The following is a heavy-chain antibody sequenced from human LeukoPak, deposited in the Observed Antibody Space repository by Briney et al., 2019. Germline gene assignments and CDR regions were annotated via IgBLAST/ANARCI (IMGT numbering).Heavy chain of an antibody. D-gene: IGHD6-19*01. V-gene: IGHV6-1*01. Sequence: QTLSLTCAISGDSVSTKSAAWNWIRKSPSRGLEWLGRTYYRSKWYNDYADSVKRRITINPDTSRNEFSLHLRSMTFEDAGVYFCARDRLTSGWFDIWGQGTVVSVSS. CDR2: TYYRSKWYN. J-gene: IGHJ3*02. CDR3: ARDRLTSGWFDI. CDR1: GDSVSTKSAA.